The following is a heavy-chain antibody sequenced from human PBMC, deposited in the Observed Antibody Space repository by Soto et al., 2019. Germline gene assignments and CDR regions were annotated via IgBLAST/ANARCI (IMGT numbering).Heavy chain of an antibody. J-gene: IGHJ4*02. V-gene: IGHV3-53*01. CDR3: ARDVIAVAGSADY. CDR1: AFTVRSKY. Sequence: GGSLRLSCAASAFTVRSKYMSWVRQAPGKGLEWVSAISSDGGTYYTDSVKGRFTISRGNSKNTLYLQMNSLTAEDTAVYYCARDVIAVAGSADYWGQGTLVTVSS. D-gene: IGHD6-19*01. CDR2: ISSDGGT.